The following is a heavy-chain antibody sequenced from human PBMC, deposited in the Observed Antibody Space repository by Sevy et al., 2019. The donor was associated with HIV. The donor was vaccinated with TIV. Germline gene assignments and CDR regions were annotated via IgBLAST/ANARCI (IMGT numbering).Heavy chain of an antibody. D-gene: IGHD2-15*01. CDR2: IYSGGST. V-gene: IGHV3-53*01. CDR3: ARVNCSGGSCYYYYGMDV. J-gene: IGHJ6*02. CDR1: GFTVSSNY. Sequence: GGSLRLSCAASGFTVSSNYMSWVRQAPGKGLEWVSVIYSGGSTYYADSVKGRFTISRDNFKNTLYLQMNSLRAEDTAVYYCARVNCSGGSCYYYYGMDVWGQGTTVTVSS.